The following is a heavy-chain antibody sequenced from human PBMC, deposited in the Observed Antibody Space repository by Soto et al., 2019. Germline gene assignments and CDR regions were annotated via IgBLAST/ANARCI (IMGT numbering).Heavy chain of an antibody. CDR1: GGSISSYY. CDR2: IYYSGST. D-gene: IGHD1-20*01. CDR3: ARARPSITGTGWVDY. V-gene: IGHV4-59*01. J-gene: IGHJ4*02. Sequence: SETLSLTCTVSGGSISSYYWSWIRQPPGKGLEWIGYIYYSGSTNYNPSLKSRVTISVDTSKNQFSLKLSSVTAADTAVYYCARARPSITGTGWVDYWGQGTLVTVS.